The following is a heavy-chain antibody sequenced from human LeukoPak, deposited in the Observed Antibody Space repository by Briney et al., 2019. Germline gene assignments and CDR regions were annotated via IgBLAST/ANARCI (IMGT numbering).Heavy chain of an antibody. J-gene: IGHJ6*02. Sequence: GGSLRLSCAASGFTFSSYAMHWVRQAPGKGLEWVAVISYDGSNKYYADSVKGRFTISRDNSKNTLYLQMNSLRAEDTAVYYCASESSAAAGNVVGYYGMDVWGQGTTVTASS. D-gene: IGHD6-13*01. CDR1: GFTFSSYA. CDR2: ISYDGSNK. CDR3: ASESSAAAGNVVGYYGMDV. V-gene: IGHV3-30-3*01.